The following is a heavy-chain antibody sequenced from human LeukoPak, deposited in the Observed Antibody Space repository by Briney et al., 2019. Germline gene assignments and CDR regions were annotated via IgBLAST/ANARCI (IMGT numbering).Heavy chain of an antibody. Sequence: PGGSLRLSCAASGFTLSHYAMHWIRQAPGKGLEWAAVISDDGSNKYYADSVKGRFSISRDNSKNTLYVQMNGLRVEDTAVYYCARDLYSGGWFPDFWGQGTLVTVSS. D-gene: IGHD6-19*01. CDR3: ARDLYSGGWFPDF. V-gene: IGHV3-30*01. CDR1: GFTLSHYA. CDR2: ISDDGSNK. J-gene: IGHJ4*02.